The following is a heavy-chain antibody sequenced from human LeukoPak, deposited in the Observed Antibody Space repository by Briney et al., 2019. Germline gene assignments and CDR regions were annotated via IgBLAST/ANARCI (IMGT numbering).Heavy chain of an antibody. Sequence: SETLXLTCTVSGGSISSSSYYWGWIRQPPGKGLEWIGSIYYSGSTYYNPSLKSRVTISVDTSKNQFSLKLSSVTAADTAVYYCARQVKEVRITMVRGVKSGWFDPWGQGTLVTVSS. D-gene: IGHD3-10*01. CDR2: IYYSGST. J-gene: IGHJ5*02. CDR3: ARQVKEVRITMVRGVKSGWFDP. CDR1: GGSISSSSYY. V-gene: IGHV4-39*01.